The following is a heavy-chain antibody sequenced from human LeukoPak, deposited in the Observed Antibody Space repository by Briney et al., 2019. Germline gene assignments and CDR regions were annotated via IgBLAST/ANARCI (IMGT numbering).Heavy chain of an antibody. Sequence: GGSLRLSCAASGLTFSSYWMTWVRQAPRKGLEWVANIKQDGSEKYYVDSVKGRFTISRDNAKNSLYLQMNSLRAEDTAVYYCARLKQQLVRLLSRDTTYYYYYYMDVWGKGTTVTVSS. J-gene: IGHJ6*03. D-gene: IGHD6-13*01. CDR1: GLTFSSYW. CDR2: IKQDGSEK. V-gene: IGHV3-7*01. CDR3: ARLKQQLVRLLSRDTTYYYYYYMDV.